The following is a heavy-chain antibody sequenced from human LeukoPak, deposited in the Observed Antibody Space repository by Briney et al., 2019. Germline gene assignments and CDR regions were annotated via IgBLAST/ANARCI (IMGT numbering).Heavy chain of an antibody. CDR3: ARHGGYYYGSGRRNMYYFDY. CDR1: GYIFTSYY. D-gene: IGHD3-10*01. J-gene: IGHJ4*02. CDR2: INPSGGSI. Sequence: ASVKVSCKASGYIFTSYYMYWVRQAPGQGLEWMGIINPSGGSIGYAQKFQGRVTMTRDTSTSTVYMELSSLRSEDTAVYYCARHGGYYYGSGRRNMYYFDYWGQGTLVTVSS. V-gene: IGHV1-46*01.